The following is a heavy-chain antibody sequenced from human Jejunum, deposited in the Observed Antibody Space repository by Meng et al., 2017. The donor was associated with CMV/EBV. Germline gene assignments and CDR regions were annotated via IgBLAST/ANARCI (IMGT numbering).Heavy chain of an antibody. Sequence: NYYWAWIRQSPGRGLVWIGTAHYREPSDYNPSLRDRVTISVDTSKRQVSLELRSVTAADTALYFCASQRDAYCNSIDCYHQLFDYWGRGTLVTVSS. CDR3: ASQRDAYCNSIDCYHQLFDY. D-gene: IGHD2-21*01. CDR1: NYY. J-gene: IGHJ4*02. CDR2: AHYREPS. V-gene: IGHV4-39*01.